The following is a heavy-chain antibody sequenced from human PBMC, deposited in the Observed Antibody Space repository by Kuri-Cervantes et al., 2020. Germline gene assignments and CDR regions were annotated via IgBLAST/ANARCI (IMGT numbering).Heavy chain of an antibody. D-gene: IGHD3-22*01. J-gene: IGHJ5*02. CDR1: GFTFSDYY. CDR2: ISSSGSTI. V-gene: IGHV3-11*04. Sequence: GGSLRLSCAASGFTFSDYYMSWIRQAPGKGLEWVSYISSSGSTIYYADSVKGRFTISRDNAKNSLYLQMNSLRAEDTAVYYCARVGRDKYYYDSSGYYYYWFDPWGQGTLVTVSS. CDR3: ARVGRDKYYYDSSGYYYYWFDP.